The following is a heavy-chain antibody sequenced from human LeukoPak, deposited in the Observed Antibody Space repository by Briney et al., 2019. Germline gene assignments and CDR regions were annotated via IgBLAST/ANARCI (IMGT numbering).Heavy chain of an antibody. V-gene: IGHV4-39*01. J-gene: IGHJ5*02. CDR3: ARHPSGRMWLQQGGWFDP. CDR2: MYHNGST. D-gene: IGHD5-24*01. Sequence: SETLSLTCNVSGGSISSGSYYWGWIRQPPGKGLEWIGSMYHNGSTYYNPSLKSRVTISVDTSKNQFSLKLTSVTAADMAVYYCARHPSGRMWLQQGGWFDPWGQGTLVTVSS. CDR1: GGSISSGSYY.